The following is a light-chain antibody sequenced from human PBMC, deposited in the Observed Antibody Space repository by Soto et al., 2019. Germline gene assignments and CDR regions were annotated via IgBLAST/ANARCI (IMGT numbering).Light chain of an antibody. V-gene: IGKV3-15*01. Sequence: EIVMTQSPATLSVSPGERATLPSRASQSVSSNLAWYQQKPGQAPSLLIYVASTRATGIPARFSGSGSGTEFTLTISSLQSEDFAVYYCQQYNNWPPVTFGGGNKVEIK. CDR1: QSVSSN. CDR3: QQYNNWPPVT. CDR2: VAS. J-gene: IGKJ4*01.